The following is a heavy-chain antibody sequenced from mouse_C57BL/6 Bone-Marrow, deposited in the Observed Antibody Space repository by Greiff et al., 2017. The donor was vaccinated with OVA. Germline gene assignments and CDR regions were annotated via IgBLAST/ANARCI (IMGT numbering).Heavy chain of an antibody. V-gene: IGHV1-55*01. Sequence: QVQLQQSGAELVKPGASVKMSCKASGYTFTSYWITWVKQRPGQGLEWIGDIYPGSGSTNYNEKFKSKATLTVDTSSSTAYMQLSSLTSEDSAVYYCARSAYYSNYVFAYWGQGTLVTVSA. CDR2: IYPGSGST. CDR3: ARSAYYSNYVFAY. CDR1: GYTFTSYW. D-gene: IGHD2-5*01. J-gene: IGHJ3*01.